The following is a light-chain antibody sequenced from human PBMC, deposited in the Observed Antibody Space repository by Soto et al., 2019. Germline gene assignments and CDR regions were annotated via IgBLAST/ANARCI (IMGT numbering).Light chain of an antibody. V-gene: IGLV1-44*01. CDR2: SNN. CDR1: SSNVGSNT. J-gene: IGLJ3*02. CDR3: ASWDDSLNGSNWV. Sequence: QAVLTQPPSASGTPGQRGTITCSGSSSNVGSNTVNWYQQLPGTAPKLLIYSNNQRPSRVPDRFSGSKSGTSASLAISGLQSEDEGDYYCASWDDSLNGSNWVSGGGAKRTVL.